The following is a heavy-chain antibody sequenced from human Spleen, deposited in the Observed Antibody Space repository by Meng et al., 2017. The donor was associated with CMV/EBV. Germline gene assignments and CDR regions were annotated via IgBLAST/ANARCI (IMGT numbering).Heavy chain of an antibody. CDR2: IKQDRSEN. CDR3: ARGIFGVVIEVHFDY. Sequence: SGFNFSSNWMGWVRQAPGKGLEWVANIKQDRSENYYVDSVKGRFTISRDNAKNSLYLQMNSLRAEDTAVYYCARGIFGVVIEVHFDYWGQGTLVTVSS. CDR1: GFNFSSNW. V-gene: IGHV3-7*01. J-gene: IGHJ4*02. D-gene: IGHD3-3*01.